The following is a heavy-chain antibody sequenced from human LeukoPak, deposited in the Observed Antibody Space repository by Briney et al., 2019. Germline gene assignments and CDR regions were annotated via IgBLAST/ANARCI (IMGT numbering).Heavy chain of an antibody. CDR1: GYTFTGYY. V-gene: IGHV1-2*02. J-gene: IGHJ5*02. CDR2: INPNSGGT. CDR3: ARDVYDSDYNWFDP. D-gene: IGHD3-22*01. Sequence: ASVKVSCTASGYTFTGYYMHWVRQAPGQGLEWMGWINPNSGGTNYAQKFQGRVTMTRDTSISTAYMELSRLRSDDTAVNYCARDVYDSDYNWFDPWGQGTLVTVSS.